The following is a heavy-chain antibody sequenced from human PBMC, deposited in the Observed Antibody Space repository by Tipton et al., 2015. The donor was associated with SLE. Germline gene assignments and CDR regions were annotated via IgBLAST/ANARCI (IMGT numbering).Heavy chain of an antibody. CDR1: GFSFSSYE. D-gene: IGHD7-27*01. Sequence: SLRLSCAASGFSFSSYEMNWVRQAPGKGLEWVSYVSSSGNTKYYADSVEGRFTIYRDNAKNSLYLQMNSLRVEDTGVYYCARHLGRIDYWGQGTLVSVFS. CDR3: ARHLGRIDY. V-gene: IGHV3-48*03. J-gene: IGHJ4*02. CDR2: VSSSGNTK.